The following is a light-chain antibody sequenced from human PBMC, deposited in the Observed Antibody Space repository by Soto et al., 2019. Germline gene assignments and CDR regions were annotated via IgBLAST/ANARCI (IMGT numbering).Light chain of an antibody. Sequence: EIVMTPSPATLSVSPGPSASLSCRASQSVSTTVAWYHQKPGPAPRLLVYGASTRATGIPARFSGSGAGTDFTLTITSLQSEDCGVYFCQQYKDWPTTFGQGTKVEIK. J-gene: IGKJ1*01. V-gene: IGKV3-15*01. CDR2: GAS. CDR3: QQYKDWPTT. CDR1: QSVSTT.